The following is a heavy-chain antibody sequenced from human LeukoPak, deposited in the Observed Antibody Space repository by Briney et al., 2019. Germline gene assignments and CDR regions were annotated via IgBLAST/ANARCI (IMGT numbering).Heavy chain of an antibody. CDR2: ISGSGGST. D-gene: IGHD3-10*01. CDR3: XXXXXXSGSYYSQYYFDY. J-gene: IGHJ4*02. CDR1: GFTFSSYA. V-gene: IGHV3-23*01. Sequence: PGGSLRLSCAASGFTFSSYAMSWVRQAPGKGLEWVSAISGSGGSTYYADSVKGWFTISRDNSKNTLYLQMNSLRAEDTAVYYXXXXXXXSGSYYSQYYFDYWGQGTLVTVSS.